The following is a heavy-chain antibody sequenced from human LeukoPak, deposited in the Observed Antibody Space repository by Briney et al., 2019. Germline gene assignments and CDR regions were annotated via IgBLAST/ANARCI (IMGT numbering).Heavy chain of an antibody. CDR2: ISAYNGNT. D-gene: IGHD3-22*01. V-gene: IGHV1-18*01. CDR3: ARGAYYYDSSGYYQVLEDIDY. Sequence: ASVKVSCKASGYTFASYGISWVRQAPGQGLEWMGWISAYNGNTNYAQKLQGRVTMTTDTSTSTAYMELRSLRSDDTAVYYCARGAYYYDSSGYYQVLEDIDYWGQGTLVTVSS. CDR1: GYTFASYG. J-gene: IGHJ4*02.